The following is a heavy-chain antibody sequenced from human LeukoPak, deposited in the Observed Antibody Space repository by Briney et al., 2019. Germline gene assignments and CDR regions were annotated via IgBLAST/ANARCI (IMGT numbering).Heavy chain of an antibody. CDR1: GGSISSYY. CDR2: IYYSGST. CDR3: ARDGSSDAFDI. D-gene: IGHD6-25*01. V-gene: IGHV4-59*01. Sequence: PSETLSLTCTVSGGSISSYYWSWIRQPPGKGLEWIGYIYYSGSTNYNPSLKSRVTISVDTSKNQFSLKQSSVTAADTAVYYCARDGSSDAFDIWGQGTMVTVSS. J-gene: IGHJ3*02.